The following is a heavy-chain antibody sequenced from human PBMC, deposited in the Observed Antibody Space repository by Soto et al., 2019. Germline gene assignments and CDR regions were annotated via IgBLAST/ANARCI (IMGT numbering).Heavy chain of an antibody. Sequence: KSSETLSLTCTVSGGSVSSGGYYWSWIRQHPGKGLEWIGYISYSGSTYYNPSLQSRLTISVDTSKNQFSLKLSSVTAADTAVYYCARYVEITMVRGVEYYYYSMDVWGKGTTVTVSS. V-gene: IGHV4-31*03. D-gene: IGHD3-10*01. CDR2: ISYSGST. CDR3: ARYVEITMVRGVEYYYYSMDV. J-gene: IGHJ6*03. CDR1: GGSVSSGGYY.